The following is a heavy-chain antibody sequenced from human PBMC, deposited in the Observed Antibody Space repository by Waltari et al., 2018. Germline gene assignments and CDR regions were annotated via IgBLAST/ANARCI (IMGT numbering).Heavy chain of an antibody. CDR1: GSTFSSYG. CDR2: IRYDGSNK. Sequence: QVQLVESGGGVVQPGGSLRLSCAASGSTFSSYGMPWVARAPGKGLEWVAFIRYDGSNKYDADSVKGRFTISRDNSKNTLYLQMNSLRAEDTAVYYCAKDRSITIFGVVMRGYGMDVWGQGTTVTVSS. D-gene: IGHD3-3*01. CDR3: AKDRSITIFGVVMRGYGMDV. V-gene: IGHV3-30*02. J-gene: IGHJ6*02.